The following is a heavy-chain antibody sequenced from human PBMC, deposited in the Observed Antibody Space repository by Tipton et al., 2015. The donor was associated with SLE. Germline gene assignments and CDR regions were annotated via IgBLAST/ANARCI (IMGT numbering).Heavy chain of an antibody. CDR2: INHSGST. Sequence: LRLSCAVYGGSFSGYYWSWIRQPPGKGLEWIGEINHSGSTNYNPSLKSRVTISVDTSKNQFSLKLSSVTAADTAVYYCASKLGIYPDYWGQGTLVPVPP. CDR3: ASKLGIYPDY. J-gene: IGHJ4*02. D-gene: IGHD7-27*01. V-gene: IGHV4-34*01. CDR1: GGSFSGYY.